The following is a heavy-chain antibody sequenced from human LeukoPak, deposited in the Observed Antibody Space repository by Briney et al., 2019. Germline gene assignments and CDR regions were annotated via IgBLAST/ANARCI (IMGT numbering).Heavy chain of an antibody. CDR2: IYPDDSDT. V-gene: IGHV5-51*01. CDR3: ARHTAPMVLFDY. Sequence: GESLKISCKGSGYSFSSYWIAWVRQMPGKGLEWMGIIYPDDSDTRYSPSFQGQVTISADKSISTAYLQWSSLKASDTAMYYCARHTAPMVLFDYWGQGTLVTVSS. D-gene: IGHD3-10*01. J-gene: IGHJ4*02. CDR1: GYSFSSYW.